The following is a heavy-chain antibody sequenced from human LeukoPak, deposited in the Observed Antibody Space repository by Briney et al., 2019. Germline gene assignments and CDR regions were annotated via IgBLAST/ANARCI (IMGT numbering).Heavy chain of an antibody. CDR3: ARLYCGGDCYPDY. CDR1: GGSISSYY. CDR2: IYYSGST. D-gene: IGHD2-21*02. V-gene: IGHV4-59*08. J-gene: IGHJ4*02. Sequence: SETLSLICTVSGGSISSYYWSWIRQPPGKGLEWMGYIYYSGSTNYNPSLKSRVTISVDQSKNQFLLKVSSVTAADTAVYYCARLYCGGDCYPDYWGQGTLVTVSS.